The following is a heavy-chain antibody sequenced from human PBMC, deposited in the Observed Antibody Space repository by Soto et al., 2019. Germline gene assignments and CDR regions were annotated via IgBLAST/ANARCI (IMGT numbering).Heavy chain of an antibody. CDR2: ISGSGGST. V-gene: IGHV3-23*01. CDR3: AKSPIDTAMDYYYYGMDV. Sequence: GGSLRLSCAASGFTFSSYAMSWVRQAPGKGLEWVSAISGSGGSTYYADSVKGRFTISRDNSKNTLYLQMNSLRAEDTAVYYCAKSPIDTAMDYYYYGMDVWGRGTTVTVSS. J-gene: IGHJ6*02. D-gene: IGHD5-18*01. CDR1: GFTFSSYA.